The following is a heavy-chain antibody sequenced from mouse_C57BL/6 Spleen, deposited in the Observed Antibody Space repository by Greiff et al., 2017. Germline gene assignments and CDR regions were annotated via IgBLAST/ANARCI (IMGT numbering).Heavy chain of an antibody. D-gene: IGHD2-2*01. CDR2: IWWDDDK. CDR3: ARGSYGYDEAWFAY. J-gene: IGHJ3*01. Sequence: QVTLKESGPGILQPSQTLSLTCSFSGFSLSTFGMGVGWIRQPSGKGLEWLAHIWWDDDKYYNPALKSRLTISKDTSKNQVFLKIANVDTADTATYYCARGSYGYDEAWFAYWGQGTLVTVSA. V-gene: IGHV8-8*01. CDR1: GFSLSTFGMG.